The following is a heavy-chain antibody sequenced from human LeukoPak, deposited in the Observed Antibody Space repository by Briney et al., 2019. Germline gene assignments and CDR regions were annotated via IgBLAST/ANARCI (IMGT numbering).Heavy chain of an antibody. J-gene: IGHJ5*02. V-gene: IGHV4-4*07. CDR1: SDSISSSY. CDR3: AKVAVTGYNCFDT. D-gene: IGHD2-21*02. CDR2: IYSSGST. Sequence: PSETLSLTCTVSSDSISSSYWGWIRQPAGKGLEWIGRIYSSGSTNYNPSFQSRVTMSLDTSKSQFSLKLSSVTAADTAVYYCAKVAVTGYNCFDTWGQGTLVTVSS.